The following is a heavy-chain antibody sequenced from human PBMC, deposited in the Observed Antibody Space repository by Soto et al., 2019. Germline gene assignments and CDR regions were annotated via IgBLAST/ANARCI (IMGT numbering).Heavy chain of an antibody. Sequence: XRSCAASGFTFSGYAMSWVRQAPGKGLEWVSAISGSGGSTYYADSVKGRFTISRDNSKNTLYLQMNSLRAEDTAVYYCAKLRVTSFDYWGQGSRATVSS. V-gene: IGHV3-23*01. CDR3: AKLRVTSFDY. CDR2: ISGSGGST. D-gene: IGHD2-21*02. CDR1: GFTFSGYA. J-gene: IGHJ4*02.